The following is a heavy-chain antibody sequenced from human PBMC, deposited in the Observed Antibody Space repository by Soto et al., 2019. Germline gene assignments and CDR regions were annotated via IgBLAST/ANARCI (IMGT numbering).Heavy chain of an antibody. CDR1: GFTFTSSA. J-gene: IGHJ6*02. D-gene: IGHD1-26*01. V-gene: IGHV1-58*01. CDR2: IVVGSGNT. CDR3: AADEFEWEQYGMDV. Sequence: SVKVSCKASGFTFTSSAVQWVRQARGQRLEWIGWIVVGSGNTNYAQKFQERVTITRDMSTSTAYMELSSLRSEDTAVYYCAADEFEWEQYGMDVWGQGTTVTVSS.